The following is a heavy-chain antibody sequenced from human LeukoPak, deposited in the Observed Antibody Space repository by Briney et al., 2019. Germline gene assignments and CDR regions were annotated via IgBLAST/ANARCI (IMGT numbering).Heavy chain of an antibody. J-gene: IGHJ4*02. CDR3: ARVRCSSNSCFPDY. CDR2: IKQDGSEK. D-gene: IGHD2-2*01. CDR1: GFTFSTYW. Sequence: GGSLRLSCAASGFTFSTYWMSWVRQAPGKGLEWVANIKQDGSEKYYVDSVKGRFTISRDNAKNSLFLQMNSLRAEDTAVYYCARVRCSSNSCFPDYWGQGTLVTVSS. V-gene: IGHV3-7*01.